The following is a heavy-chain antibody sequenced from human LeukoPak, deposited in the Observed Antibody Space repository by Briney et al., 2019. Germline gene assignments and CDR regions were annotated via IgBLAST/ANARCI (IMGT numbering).Heavy chain of an antibody. Sequence: PSETLSLTCTVSGDSISRYYWSWIRQPPGKGLEWIGYISYSGGTSYNPSLKSRVTISLDTSKNQFSLKLSSVTAADTAVYYCARGRIQLGLNYFDYWGQRTLVTVSS. V-gene: IGHV4-59*12. D-gene: IGHD5-18*01. J-gene: IGHJ4*02. CDR1: GDSISRYY. CDR3: ARGRIQLGLNYFDY. CDR2: ISYSGGT.